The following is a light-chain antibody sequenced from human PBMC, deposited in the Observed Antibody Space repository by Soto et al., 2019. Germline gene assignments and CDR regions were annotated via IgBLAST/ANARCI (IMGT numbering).Light chain of an antibody. J-gene: IGKJ2*01. CDR1: QDINNY. Sequence: DLQMTQSPSSLSASVGDRVTITCQASQDINNYLNWFQQKPGKAPKLLICDASTLETGVPSRFSGSGSGTDFTFTISSLQPEDIATYYCQQYDNLPYTFGQGTKLEIK. CDR3: QQYDNLPYT. CDR2: DAS. V-gene: IGKV1-33*01.